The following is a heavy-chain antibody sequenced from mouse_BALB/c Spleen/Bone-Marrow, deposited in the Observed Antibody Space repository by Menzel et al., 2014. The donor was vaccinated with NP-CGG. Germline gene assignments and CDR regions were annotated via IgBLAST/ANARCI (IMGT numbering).Heavy chain of an antibody. J-gene: IGHJ1*01. CDR1: GFDYRRYW. CDR3: ALLNYYGNMLV. Sequence: MEFGGCPAQPGGCLRLLCACSGFDYRRYWISFLRQDPGNRLEWSEDINPDSSTINYTPSLQDKLLISRDNGKNRLYLQMSKMRSENQALDNCALLNYYGNMLVWGAGITVTVYS. D-gene: IGHD1-1*01. CDR2: INPDSSTI. V-gene: IGHV4-1*02.